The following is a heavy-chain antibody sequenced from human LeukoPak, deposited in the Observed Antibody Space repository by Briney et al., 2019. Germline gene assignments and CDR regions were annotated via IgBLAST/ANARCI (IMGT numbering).Heavy chain of an antibody. D-gene: IGHD2-2*01. Sequence: ASVKVSCKASGYTFTSYGISWVRQAPGQGLEWMGWISAYNGNTNYAQKLQGRVTMTTDTSTSTAYMELRSLRSDDTAVYYCARVAVVPAAMSDYYYYYMDVWGKGTTVTVSS. CDR3: ARVAVVPAAMSDYYYYYMDV. CDR1: GYTFTSYG. V-gene: IGHV1-18*01. J-gene: IGHJ6*03. CDR2: ISAYNGNT.